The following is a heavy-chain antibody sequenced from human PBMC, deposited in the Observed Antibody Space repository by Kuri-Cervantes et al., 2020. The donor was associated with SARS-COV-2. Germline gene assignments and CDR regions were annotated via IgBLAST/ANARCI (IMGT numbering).Heavy chain of an antibody. Sequence: GESLKISCAASGFTFSSYSMNWVRQAPGKGLVWVSRINSDGSSTSCADSVKGRFTISRDNAKNSLYLQMNSLRAEDTAVYYCARETYYYDSSGYEASELDYWGQGTLVTVSS. V-gene: IGHV3-74*01. CDR1: GFTFSSYS. CDR3: ARETYYYDSSGYEASELDY. CDR2: INSDGSST. J-gene: IGHJ4*02. D-gene: IGHD3-22*01.